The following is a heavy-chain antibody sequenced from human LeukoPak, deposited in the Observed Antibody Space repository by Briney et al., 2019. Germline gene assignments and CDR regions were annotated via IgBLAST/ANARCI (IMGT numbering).Heavy chain of an antibody. CDR2: ISGSGGST. V-gene: IGHV3-23*01. J-gene: IGHJ6*04. CDR3: AKSWAGPHYGMDV. Sequence: PGGSLRLSCAASGFTFSSYAMSWVRQAPGKGLEWVSAISGSGGSTYYADSVKGRFTISRDNSRNTLYLQMNSLRAEDTAVYYCAKSWAGPHYGMDVWGKGTTVTVSS. CDR1: GFTFSSYA. D-gene: IGHD3-10*01.